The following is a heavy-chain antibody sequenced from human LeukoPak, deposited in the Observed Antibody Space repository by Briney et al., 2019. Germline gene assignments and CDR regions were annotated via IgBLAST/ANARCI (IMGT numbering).Heavy chain of an antibody. J-gene: IGHJ4*02. V-gene: IGHV5-51*01. Sequence: GASLKISCKGSGYSFTSYWIGWVRQMPGKGLEWMGIIHPGDSDTRYSPSFQGQVTISADKSISTAYLQWSSLKASDTAMYYCARAMRWFGEEFDYWGQGTLVTVSS. CDR2: IHPGDSDT. CDR3: ARAMRWFGEEFDY. D-gene: IGHD3-10*01. CDR1: GYSFTSYW.